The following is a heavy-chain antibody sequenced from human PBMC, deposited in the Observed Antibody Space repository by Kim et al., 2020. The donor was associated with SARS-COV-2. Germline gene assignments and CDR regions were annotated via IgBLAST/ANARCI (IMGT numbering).Heavy chain of an antibody. J-gene: IGHJ4*02. V-gene: IGHV1-69*01. Sequence: NSAQKFQGKVTITADESTSTAYMGLSSLRSEDTAVYYCAREGLELRNFDYWGQGTLVTVSS. D-gene: IGHD1-7*01. CDR3: AREGLELRNFDY.